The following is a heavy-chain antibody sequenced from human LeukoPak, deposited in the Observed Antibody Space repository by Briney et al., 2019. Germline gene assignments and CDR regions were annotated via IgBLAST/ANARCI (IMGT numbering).Heavy chain of an antibody. Sequence: GEALRISFKGSGYSFTSYWIGWVRQMPGKGLEWRGIIYPGDSDTRYSPSFQGQVTISADKSISTAYLQWSSLKASDTAMYYCARFVDIVATMDYWGQGTLVTVSS. CDR1: GYSFTSYW. CDR2: IYPGDSDT. CDR3: ARFVDIVATMDY. V-gene: IGHV5-51*01. J-gene: IGHJ4*02. D-gene: IGHD5-12*01.